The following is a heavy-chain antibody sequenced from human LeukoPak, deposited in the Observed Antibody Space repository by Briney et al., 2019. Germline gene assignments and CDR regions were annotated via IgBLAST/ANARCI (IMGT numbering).Heavy chain of an antibody. CDR2: IYYSGST. CDR1: GGSISSGGYY. J-gene: IGHJ5*02. CDR3: ARAHSIFGVVSTNWFDP. V-gene: IGHV4-31*03. D-gene: IGHD3-3*01. Sequence: SQTLSLTCTVSGGSISSGGYYWNWIRQHPGKGLEWIGYIYYSGSTYYNPSLKGRVTISVDTSKNQFSLKLSSVTAADTAVYYCARAHSIFGVVSTNWFDPWGQGTLVTVSS.